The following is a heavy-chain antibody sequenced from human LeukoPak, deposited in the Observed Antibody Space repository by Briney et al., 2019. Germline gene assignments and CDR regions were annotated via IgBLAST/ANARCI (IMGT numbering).Heavy chain of an antibody. V-gene: IGHV4-61*02. CDR2: IYTSGST. CDR3: ARVWGHCSSTSCYPWFDP. J-gene: IGHJ5*02. Sequence: SQTLSLTCTVSGGSISSGSYYWSWIRQPAGKGLEWIGRIYTSGSTNYNPSLKSRVTMSVDTSKNQFSLKLSSVTAADTAVYYCARVWGHCSSTSCYPWFDPWGQGTLVTVSS. CDR1: GGSISSGSYY. D-gene: IGHD2-2*01.